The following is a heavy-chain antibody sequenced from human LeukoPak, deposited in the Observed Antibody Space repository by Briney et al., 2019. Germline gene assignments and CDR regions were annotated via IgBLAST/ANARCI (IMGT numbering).Heavy chain of an antibody. J-gene: IGHJ2*01. CDR2: INSDGSRT. D-gene: IGHD7-27*01. Sequence: GGSLTLSCAAPGFTFSINRMHWVRHATGEGPVWVSRINSDGSRTSYTDSVKGLFTISRDNAKNTLYAQMNSLRAEDTAVYYCARGGVNWGYWYFDLWGRGTLVTVSS. CDR3: ARGGVNWGYWYFDL. V-gene: IGHV3-74*01. CDR1: GFTFSINR.